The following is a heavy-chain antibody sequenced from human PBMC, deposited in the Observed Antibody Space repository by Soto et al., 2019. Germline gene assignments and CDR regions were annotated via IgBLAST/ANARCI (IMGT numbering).Heavy chain of an antibody. D-gene: IGHD6-13*01. CDR3: ARGVRAAAGTDFDY. Sequence: PSETLSLTCTISGDSISSYYWSWIRQPPGKGPEWIGYIYYSGSTNYNPSLKSRVTISVDTSKNQFSLKLRSVTAADTAVYYCARGVRAAAGTDFDYCGQGTLVTVSS. CDR1: GDSISSYY. V-gene: IGHV4-59*01. J-gene: IGHJ4*02. CDR2: IYYSGST.